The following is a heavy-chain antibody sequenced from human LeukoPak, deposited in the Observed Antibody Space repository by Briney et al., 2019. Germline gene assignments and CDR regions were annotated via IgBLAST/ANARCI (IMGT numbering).Heavy chain of an antibody. CDR3: AKGGEGDYPATQINY. V-gene: IGHV3-30*02. Sequence: GGSLRLSCAASGISFSAHGMHWVRQAPGKGLEWVAIIRFDGSNIHYADSVKGRFAISRDNSKNTLYLQMNSLRAEDTAVYYCAKGGEGDYPATQINYWGQGTLVTVSS. CDR1: GISFSAHG. CDR2: IRFDGSNI. D-gene: IGHD4-17*01. J-gene: IGHJ4*02.